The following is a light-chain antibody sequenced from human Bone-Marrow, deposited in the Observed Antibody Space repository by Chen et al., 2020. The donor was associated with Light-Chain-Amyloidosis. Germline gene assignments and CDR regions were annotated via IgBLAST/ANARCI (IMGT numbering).Light chain of an antibody. CDR2: KAY. V-gene: IGKV1-5*03. CDR1: QRFSSW. Sequence: DIQMTQSPSTLSASVGDRVTITCRASQRFSSWLAWYQQKPGKLPNLLIYKAYSLESGVTSRFSSRGSGTEFKLTISSLQPDDIATYSCQQYNSYSLFGGGTMVEFK. J-gene: IGKJ4*01. CDR3: QQYNSYSL.